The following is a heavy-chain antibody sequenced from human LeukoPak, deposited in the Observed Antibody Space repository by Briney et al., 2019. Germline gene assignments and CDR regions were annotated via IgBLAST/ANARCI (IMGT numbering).Heavy chain of an antibody. CDR3: AKSPDTVHFDY. CDR2: ISYDGNNE. CDR1: GFTVSSNY. Sequence: GGSLRLSCAASGFTVSSNYMNWVRQAPGKGLEWVAVISYDGNNEYYADSVKGRFTISRDNSKNTLYLQMNSLRAEDTAVYYCAKSPDTVHFDYWGQGTLVTVSS. D-gene: IGHD4-17*01. V-gene: IGHV3-30*18. J-gene: IGHJ4*02.